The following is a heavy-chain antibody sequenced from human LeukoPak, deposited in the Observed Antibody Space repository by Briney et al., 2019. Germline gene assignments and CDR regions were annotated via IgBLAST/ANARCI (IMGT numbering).Heavy chain of an antibody. D-gene: IGHD5-12*01. CDR3: VKAREYSGHDPFGDY. V-gene: IGHV3-23*01. Sequence: TGGSLRLSCAASGFSFSSCAMGWVRQAPGKGPDWVSSISGGADSTYYADSVKGRFTISRDNSKNTLYLQINSLRVEDTAIYYCVKAREYSGHDPFGDYLGQGDLVTVSS. CDR1: GFSFSSCA. J-gene: IGHJ4*02. CDR2: ISGGADST.